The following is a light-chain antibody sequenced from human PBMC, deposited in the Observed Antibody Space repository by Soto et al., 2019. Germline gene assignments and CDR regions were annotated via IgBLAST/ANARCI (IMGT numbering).Light chain of an antibody. CDR2: GAS. CDR3: LQDINYPWT. V-gene: IGKV1-6*01. J-gene: IGKJ1*01. CDR1: QGISNY. Sequence: IQMTQSPSSLSASVGDRVTITCRASQGISNYLAWYQQKPGKVPKVLIYGASNLQSGVPPRFSGSGSGTDFTLAISSLQPEDSATYYCLQDINYPWTFGQGTKVEIK.